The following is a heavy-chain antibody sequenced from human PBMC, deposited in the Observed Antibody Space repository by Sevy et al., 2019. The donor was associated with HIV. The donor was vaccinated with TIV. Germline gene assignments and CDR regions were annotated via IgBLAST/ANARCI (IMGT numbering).Heavy chain of an antibody. CDR1: GFTFRNYW. CDR2: INQDGSGK. V-gene: IGHV3-7*03. CDR3: GRYGDYALDV. D-gene: IGHD4-17*01. J-gene: IGHJ6*02. Sequence: GGSLRLSCAASGFTFRNYWMTWVRQAPGKGLEWVANINQDGSGKYYVDSLKGRFTVSRDNAKNSLYLQMNSLRAEDKPVYYCGRYGDYALDVWGQGTTVTVSS.